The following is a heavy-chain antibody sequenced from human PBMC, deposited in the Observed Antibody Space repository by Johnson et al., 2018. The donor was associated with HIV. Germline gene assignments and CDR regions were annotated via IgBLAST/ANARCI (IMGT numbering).Heavy chain of an antibody. D-gene: IGHD3-3*01. CDR2: INWNGGST. Sequence: VSGINWNGGSTGYADSVKGRFTISRDNAKNSLYLQMNSLRAEDTALYYCARDRGRTSPFGVVIMDAFDIWGQGTMVTVSS. CDR3: ARDRGRTSPFGVVIMDAFDI. J-gene: IGHJ3*02. V-gene: IGHV3-20*03.